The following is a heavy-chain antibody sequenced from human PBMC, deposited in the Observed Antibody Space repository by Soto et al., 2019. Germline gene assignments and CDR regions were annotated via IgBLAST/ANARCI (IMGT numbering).Heavy chain of an antibody. CDR1: GSTFGPFA. J-gene: IGHJ6*03. D-gene: IGHD3-16*01. CDR2: ISGSGLTT. Sequence: EVQLLESGGGLVQPGGSLRLPCAASGSTFGPFAWNWFRQAPGRGWGCCSFISGSGLTTYYADSVKGRFTVSRDNSKNTMYLQMNSLRAEDTALYYCAKFRGPSYSYYYMDVWGKGTTVTVSS. CDR3: AKFRGPSYSYYYMDV. V-gene: IGHV3-23*01.